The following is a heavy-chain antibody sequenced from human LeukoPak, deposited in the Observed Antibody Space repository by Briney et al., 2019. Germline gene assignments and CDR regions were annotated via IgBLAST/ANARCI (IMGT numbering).Heavy chain of an antibody. D-gene: IGHD6-19*01. CDR3: ARDVGAVAGGGNDAFDI. CDR2: IYYSGST. V-gene: IGHV4-59*01. Sequence: PSETLSLTCTVSGGSISSYYWSWLRQPPGKGLEWFGYIYYSGSTNYNPSLKSRVTISVDTSKNQFSLELSSVTAADTAVYYCARDVGAVAGGGNDAFDIWGQGTMVTVSS. J-gene: IGHJ3*02. CDR1: GGSISSYY.